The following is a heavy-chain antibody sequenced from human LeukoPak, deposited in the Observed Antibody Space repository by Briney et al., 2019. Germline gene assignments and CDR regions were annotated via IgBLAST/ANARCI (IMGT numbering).Heavy chain of an antibody. CDR1: GGSFSGYY. J-gene: IGHJ5*02. CDR2: INHSGST. D-gene: IGHD6-13*01. V-gene: IGHV4-34*01. Sequence: PSETLSLTCAVYGGSFSGYYWSWIRQPPGKGLEWIGEINHSGSTNYNPSLKSRVTISVDTSKNQLSLKLSSVTAADTAVYYCARGRYNSSWSLNWFDPWGQGTLVTVSS. CDR3: ARGRYNSSWSLNWFDP.